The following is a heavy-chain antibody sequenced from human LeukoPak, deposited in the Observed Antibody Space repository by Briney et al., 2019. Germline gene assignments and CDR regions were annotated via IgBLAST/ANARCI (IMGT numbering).Heavy chain of an antibody. CDR2: INYSGST. V-gene: IGHV4-59*08. CDR3: ARRHSSAYVADY. Sequence: SETLSLTCTVSGGSISNYYWSWIRQSPGKRLEWVGYINYSGSTDYNPSLKSRVTMSVDTSKNHFSLKLSSVTAADTAVYYCARRHSSAYVADYWGQGTLVNVSS. CDR1: GGSISNYY. D-gene: IGHD3-10*02. J-gene: IGHJ4*02.